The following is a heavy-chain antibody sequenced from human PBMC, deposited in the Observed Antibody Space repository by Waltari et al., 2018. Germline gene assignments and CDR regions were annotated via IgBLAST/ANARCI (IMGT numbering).Heavy chain of an antibody. J-gene: IGHJ4*02. Sequence: QVQLQESGPGLVKPSENLSLPCAVSGSSISSGSHWGWIRQPPGKGLEWIGSIYHSGSTYYNPSLKSRVTISVDTSKNQFSLKLSSVTAADTAVYYCARHTGISSSWYMDYWGQGTLVTVSS. CDR1: GSSISSGSH. V-gene: IGHV4-38-2*01. CDR2: IYHSGST. D-gene: IGHD6-13*01. CDR3: ARHTGISSSWYMDY.